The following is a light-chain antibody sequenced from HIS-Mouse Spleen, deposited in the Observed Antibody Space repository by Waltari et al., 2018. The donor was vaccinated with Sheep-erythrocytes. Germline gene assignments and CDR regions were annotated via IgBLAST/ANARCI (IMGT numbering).Light chain of an antibody. CDR2: EVS. J-gene: IGLJ3*02. Sequence: QSALTQPPSAPGPPGQSVTISCTGTSSDVGGYNYVPWYQQHPGKAPKLTIYEVSKRPSGVPDRFSGSKSGNTASLTVSGLQAEDEADYYCSSYAGSNNWVFGGGTKLTVL. V-gene: IGLV2-8*01. CDR3: SSYAGSNNWV. CDR1: SSDVGGYNY.